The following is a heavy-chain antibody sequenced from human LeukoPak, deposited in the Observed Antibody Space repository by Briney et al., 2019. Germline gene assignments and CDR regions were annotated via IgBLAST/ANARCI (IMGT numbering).Heavy chain of an antibody. D-gene: IGHD5-24*01. V-gene: IGHV4-34*01. CDR3: ARGRAIMATFYYSYYMDV. CDR1: GGSFSGYY. Sequence: SETLSLTCAVYGGSFSGYYWSWIRQPPGKGLEWIGEINHSGSTNNNPSLKSRVTISVDTSKNQFSLKLSSVTAADTAVYYCARGRAIMATFYYSYYMDVWGKGTTVTVSS. J-gene: IGHJ6*03. CDR2: INHSGST.